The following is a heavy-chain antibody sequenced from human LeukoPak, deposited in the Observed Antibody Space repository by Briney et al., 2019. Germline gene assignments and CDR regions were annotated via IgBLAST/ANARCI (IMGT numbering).Heavy chain of an antibody. Sequence: SETLSLTCTVSGGSISSCSYCWGWTRQPPGKGLEWIGSIYYSASHYYNPSLKSRVTISVDTSKNQFSLKLTSVTAADTAVYYCVWYGGTRPYWHFDLWGRGTLVTVSS. V-gene: IGHV4-39*01. J-gene: IGHJ2*01. CDR3: VWYGGTRPYWHFDL. D-gene: IGHD4-23*01. CDR1: GGSISSCSYC. CDR2: IYYSASH.